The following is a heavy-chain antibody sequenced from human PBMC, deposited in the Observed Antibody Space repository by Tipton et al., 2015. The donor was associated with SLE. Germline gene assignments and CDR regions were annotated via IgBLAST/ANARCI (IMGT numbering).Heavy chain of an antibody. Sequence: QLVQSGAEVKKPGASVKVSCKASGYTFTGYYMHWVRQAPGQGLEWMGWINPNSGGSRYAQKFQGRVTMTRDTSISTAYMEVSSLRSDDTAVYYCARHGDYDGYWGQGTLVRVSS. CDR3: ARHGDYDGY. J-gene: IGHJ4*02. CDR2: INPNSGGS. V-gene: IGHV1-2*02. D-gene: IGHD4-17*01. CDR1: GYTFTGYY.